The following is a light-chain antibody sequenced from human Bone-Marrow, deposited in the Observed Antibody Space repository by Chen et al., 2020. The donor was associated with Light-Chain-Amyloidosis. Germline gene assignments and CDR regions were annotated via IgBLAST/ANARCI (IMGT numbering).Light chain of an antibody. CDR2: DDS. Sequence: QSALTQPASVSGSPGQSITISCTGTRSDVGSYNLVSWYQQHPGKVPNLMIYDDSKRPSGVSDRFSGSKSGNTASLTISGLQAEDEADYYCSSYAGGTTFVIFGGGTKLTVL. V-gene: IGLV2-23*02. CDR3: SSYAGGTTFVI. J-gene: IGLJ2*01. CDR1: RSDVGSYNL.